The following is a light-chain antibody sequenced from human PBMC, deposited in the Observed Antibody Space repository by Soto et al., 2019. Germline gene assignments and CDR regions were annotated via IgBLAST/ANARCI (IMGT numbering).Light chain of an antibody. J-gene: IGLJ1*01. V-gene: IGLV2-8*01. CDR3: QSFDSSLSGLEV. Sequence: QSVLTQPPSASWSPGQSVTISCTGTSSDVGAYDYVSWYQQHPGKAPKLMIYEINKRPSGVPDRFSGSKSGTSASLAITGLQAEDEADYYCQSFDSSLSGLEVFGTGTKVTVL. CDR2: EIN. CDR1: SSDVGAYDY.